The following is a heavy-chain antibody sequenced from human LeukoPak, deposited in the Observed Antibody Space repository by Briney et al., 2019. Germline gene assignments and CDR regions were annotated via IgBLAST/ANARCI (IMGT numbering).Heavy chain of an antibody. D-gene: IGHD2-2*02. V-gene: IGHV3-11*01. CDR3: ARVDCSSTSCYNWSHYYYGMDG. CDR2: ISSSGITI. J-gene: IGHJ6*02. CDR1: GFTFSDYY. Sequence: GGSLRLSCAASGFTFSDYYMSWIRQAPGKGLEWVSYISSSGITIYYADSVRGRFTISRDNAKNSLYLQMNSLRAEDTAVYYSARVDCSSTSCYNWSHYYYGMDGWGQGTTVTVSS.